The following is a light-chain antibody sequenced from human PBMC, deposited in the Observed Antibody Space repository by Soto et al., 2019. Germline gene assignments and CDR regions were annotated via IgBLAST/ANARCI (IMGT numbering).Light chain of an antibody. V-gene: IGKV1-5*01. CDR2: DAS. CDR1: QSISSW. CDR3: QQYTCYSWT. J-gene: IGKJ1*01. Sequence: DIQMTQSPSTLSASVGDRVTITCRASQSISSWLAWYQQKPGKAPKLLIYDASSLESGVPSRFSGSGSGTEFTLTISSLQPDDVPTYYCQQYTCYSWTFGQGTKVEIK.